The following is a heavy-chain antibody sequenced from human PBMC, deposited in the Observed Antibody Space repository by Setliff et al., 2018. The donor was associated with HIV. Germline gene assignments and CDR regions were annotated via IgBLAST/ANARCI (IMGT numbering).Heavy chain of an antibody. D-gene: IGHD3-10*01. J-gene: IGHJ4*02. V-gene: IGHV1-18*01. CDR2: ISAYNGNT. CDR1: GYTFTSYG. CDR3: ARDRVGLWFGELRAFDY. Sequence: ASVKVSCKASGYTFTSYGISWVRQAPGQGLQWMEWISAYNGNTNYAQKLQGRVTMTTEKSTSTAYMELRSLRSDDTAVYYCARDRVGLWFGELRAFDYWGQGTLVTVSS.